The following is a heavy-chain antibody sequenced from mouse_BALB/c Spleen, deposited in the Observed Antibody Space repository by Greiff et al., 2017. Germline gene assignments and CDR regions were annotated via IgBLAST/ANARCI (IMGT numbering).Heavy chain of an antibody. CDR3: ARWDSRTPLYAMDY. CDR2: ISYSGST. J-gene: IGHJ4*01. Sequence: EVQLVESGPGLVKPSQSLSLTCTVTGYSITSDYAWNWIRQFPGNKLEWMGYISYSGSTSYNPSLKSGISITRDTSKNQFFLQLNSVTTEDTATYYCARWDSRTPLYAMDYWGQGTSVTVSS. D-gene: IGHD4-1*01. V-gene: IGHV3-2*02. CDR1: GYSITSDYA.